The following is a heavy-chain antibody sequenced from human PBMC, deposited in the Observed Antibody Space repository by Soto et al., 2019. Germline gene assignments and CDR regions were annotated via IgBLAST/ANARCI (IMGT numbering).Heavy chain of an antibody. D-gene: IGHD2-15*01. CDR1: GITSSSSV. V-gene: IGHV3-33*08. CDR3: ARSAAKGYFFDW. CDR2: MWSNGDHI. Sequence: RVSCAVSGITSSSSVMDSGRHVPRQGLDQGAFMWSNGDHISYAASLKGKFTISRDNSRNTLYLQMDTLRAEDTAVYDWARSAAKGYFFDWWGRGSLVTVSS. J-gene: IGHJ4*02.